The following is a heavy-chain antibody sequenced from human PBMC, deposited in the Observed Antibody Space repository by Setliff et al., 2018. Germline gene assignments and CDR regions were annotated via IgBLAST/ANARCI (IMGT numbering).Heavy chain of an antibody. Sequence: SETLSLTCTVSGGSISSGGYYWSWIRQPPGKGLEWIGEINHRGSTTYNPSLKSRVTISVDTSKDQFSLKVISMTAADTAVYYCARVTGFLYIDVWGIGTTVTVSS. CDR1: GGSISSGGYY. CDR3: ARVTGFLYIDV. D-gene: IGHD3-3*01. J-gene: IGHJ6*03. V-gene: IGHV4-39*07. CDR2: INHRGST.